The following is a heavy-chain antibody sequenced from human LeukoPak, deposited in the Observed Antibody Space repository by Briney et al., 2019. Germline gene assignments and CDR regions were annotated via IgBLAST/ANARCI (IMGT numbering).Heavy chain of an antibody. CDR3: ARARVAVAGTLIDY. V-gene: IGHV4-59*01. Sequence: SETLSLTCTVSGGSISSYYWSWIRQPPGKGLEWIGYVYYSGSTNYNPSLKSRVTISVDTSKNQFSLKLSSVTAADTAVYYCARARVAVAGTLIDYWGQGTLVTVSS. D-gene: IGHD6-19*01. CDR2: VYYSGST. CDR1: GGSISSYY. J-gene: IGHJ4*02.